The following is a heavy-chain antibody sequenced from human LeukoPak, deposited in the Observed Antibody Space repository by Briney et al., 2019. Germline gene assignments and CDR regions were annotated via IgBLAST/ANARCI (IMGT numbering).Heavy chain of an antibody. CDR1: GFTFSSYP. V-gene: IGHV3-23*01. Sequence: GESLRLSCAASGFTFSSYPMSWVRQAPGKGLEWVSFISGSGDSTYYADSVKGRFTIYRDNSKNTLYLQMNSLGAEDTAVYFCAKAELILNYYRYFGMDVWGQGTTVTVSS. D-gene: IGHD1-26*01. J-gene: IGHJ6*02. CDR2: ISGSGDST. CDR3: AKAELILNYYRYFGMDV.